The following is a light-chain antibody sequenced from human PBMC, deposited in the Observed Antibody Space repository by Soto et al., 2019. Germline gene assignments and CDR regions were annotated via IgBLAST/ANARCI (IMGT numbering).Light chain of an antibody. CDR3: QQYNKYAGT. CDR2: KAS. J-gene: IGKJ1*01. CDR1: QGISSW. V-gene: IGKV1-5*03. Sequence: DIQMTQSPSTLSASVGDRVTITCRASQGISSWLAWYQQKPGKAPKLLIYKASNLESGAPSRFSGSGSGTECTLTISSLQPDDFATYYCQQYNKYAGTFGQGTKVEIK.